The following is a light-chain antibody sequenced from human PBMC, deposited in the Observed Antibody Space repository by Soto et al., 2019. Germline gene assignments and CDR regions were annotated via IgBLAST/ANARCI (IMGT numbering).Light chain of an antibody. CDR2: GAS. CDR3: QQYGSSPPRT. V-gene: IGKV3-15*01. Sequence: EIVMTQSPATLSVSPGGRATLSCRASQSIGDTLAWYQQKPGQAPRLLIYGASSRVTGFPARFSGSGSGTDFTLTISSLQSDDFAVYYCQQYGSSPPRTFGQGTKVDIK. CDR1: QSIGDT. J-gene: IGKJ1*01.